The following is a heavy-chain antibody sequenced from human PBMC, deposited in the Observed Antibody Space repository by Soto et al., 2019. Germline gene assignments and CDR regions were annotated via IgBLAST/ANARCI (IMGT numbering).Heavy chain of an antibody. J-gene: IGHJ6*02. CDR1: GYNFNNYW. CDR3: ARHNPGNYYGMDV. Sequence: GESLKISCKGSGYNFNNYWISWVRQMPGKGLEWMGRIDPYDSYTNYSPSFQGQVTISADKSISTAYLQWSSLKASDTAMYYCARHNPGNYYGMDVWGQGTTVTVSS. CDR2: IDPYDSYT. V-gene: IGHV5-10-1*04. D-gene: IGHD3-16*01.